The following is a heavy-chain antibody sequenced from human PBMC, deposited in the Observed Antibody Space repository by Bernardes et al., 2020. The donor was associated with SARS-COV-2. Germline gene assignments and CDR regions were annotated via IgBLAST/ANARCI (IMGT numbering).Heavy chain of an antibody. CDR3: AKLGDPYGMDV. D-gene: IGHD3-16*01. J-gene: IGHJ6*02. CDR1: GFTFSNYV. CDR2: ITSSGDKT. V-gene: IGHV3-23*01. Sequence: GSLRLSCAASGFTFSNYVVSWVRQASGKGLEWVSSITSSGDKTYYADSVKGRFTISRDNAKNTLYLQMNSLRAEDTALYYCAKLGDPYGMDVWGQGTTVIVSS.